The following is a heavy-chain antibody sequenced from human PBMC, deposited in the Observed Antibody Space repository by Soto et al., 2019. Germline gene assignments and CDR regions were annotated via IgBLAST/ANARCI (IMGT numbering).Heavy chain of an antibody. CDR2: IYHSGTT. D-gene: IGHD2-21*02. J-gene: IGHJ4*02. CDR1: GGSISGPFW. V-gene: IGHV4-4*02. Sequence: PSETLSLTCTVSGGSISGPFWWSWVRKPPGKGLEWIGEIYHSGTTNYNPSLKSRLTISVDKSKNQFSLTLRSVTAADTALYYCARDIVGVTDYWGQGALVTVSS. CDR3: ARDIVGVTDY.